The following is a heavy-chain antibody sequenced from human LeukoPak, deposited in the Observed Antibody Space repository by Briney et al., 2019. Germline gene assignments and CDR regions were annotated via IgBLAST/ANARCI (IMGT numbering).Heavy chain of an antibody. Sequence: GGSLRLSCAASGFTFSSYSMNWVRQAPGKGLEWVSSISSSSSYIYYADSVKGRFTISRDNAKNSLYLQMNSLRAEDTAVYYCARDRGYDILTGYPYYFDYWGQGTLVTVSS. V-gene: IGHV3-21*01. CDR1: GFTFSSYS. D-gene: IGHD3-9*01. J-gene: IGHJ4*02. CDR3: ARDRGYDILTGYPYYFDY. CDR2: ISSSSSYI.